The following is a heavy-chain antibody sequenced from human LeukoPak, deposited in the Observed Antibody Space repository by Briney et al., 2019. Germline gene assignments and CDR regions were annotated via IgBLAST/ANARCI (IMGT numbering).Heavy chain of an antibody. CDR2: VYYSGTT. CDR1: GGSISSYY. J-gene: IGHJ4*02. V-gene: IGHV4-59*08. CDR3: ARHGGGSSSVFYSDY. D-gene: IGHD6-13*01. Sequence: SETLSLTCTVSGGSISSYYWSWIRQPPGKGLEWIGYVYYSGTTDYNPSLKSRVTISVDTSKNQLSLKLTSVSAADTAVYYCARHGGGSSSVFYSDYWGQGALVTVSS.